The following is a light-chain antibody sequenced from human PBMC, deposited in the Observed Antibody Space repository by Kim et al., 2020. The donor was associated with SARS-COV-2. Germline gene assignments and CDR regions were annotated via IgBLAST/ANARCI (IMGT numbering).Light chain of an antibody. CDR1: SSDVGGYKY. CDR3: SSYAGSNNLV. J-gene: IGLJ3*02. V-gene: IGLV2-8*01. Sequence: GQSVTISCTGTSSDVGGYKYVSWYQQHPGKAPKLMIYEVSKRPSGVPDRFSGSKSGNTASLTVSGLQAEDEADYYCSSYAGSNNLVFGGGTQLTIL. CDR2: EVS.